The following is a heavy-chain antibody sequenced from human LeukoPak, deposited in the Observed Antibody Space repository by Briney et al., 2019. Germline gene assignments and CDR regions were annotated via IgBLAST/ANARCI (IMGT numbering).Heavy chain of an antibody. V-gene: IGHV1-58*01. CDR1: GFTFTSSA. Sequence: GTSVKVSCKASGFTFTSSAVQWVRQARGQRLEWIGWIVVGSGNTNYAQKFQERVTITRDMSTSTAYMEPSSLRSEDTAVYYCAAGKNYYDSSGYSRYFDYWGQGTLVTVSS. D-gene: IGHD3-22*01. J-gene: IGHJ4*02. CDR3: AAGKNYYDSSGYSRYFDY. CDR2: IVVGSGNT.